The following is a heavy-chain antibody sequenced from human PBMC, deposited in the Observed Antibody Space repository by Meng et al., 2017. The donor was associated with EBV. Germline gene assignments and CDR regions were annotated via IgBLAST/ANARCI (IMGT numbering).Heavy chain of an antibody. CDR3: ATGFYYYDSSGYYHDDY. D-gene: IGHD3-22*01. J-gene: IGHJ4*02. Sequence: EVQLVESGGGLVKPGGSLRLSCAASGFTFSRYGMNGVRQAPGKGLEWVSSVSSRSTYIHYADSVKGRFTISRDNAKNSLYLQMNSLRPEDTAVYYCATGFYYYDSSGYYHDDYWGQGILVTVS. CDR2: VSSRSTYI. CDR1: GFTFSRYG. V-gene: IGHV3-21*02.